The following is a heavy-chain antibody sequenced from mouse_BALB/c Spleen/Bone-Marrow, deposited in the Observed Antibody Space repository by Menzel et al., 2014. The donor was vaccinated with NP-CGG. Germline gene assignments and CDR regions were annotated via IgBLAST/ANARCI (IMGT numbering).Heavy chain of an antibody. Sequence: EVKVEESGGGLVQPGGSLRLSCATSGFTFTDYYMSWVRQPPGKALEWLGFIRNKANGCTTEYSASVKGRFTISRDNSQSNLYLQMNTLRAEDSATYYCARDAGYFYGSSFDYWGQGTTLTVSS. CDR2: IRNKANGCTT. D-gene: IGHD1-1*01. CDR3: ARDAGYFYGSSFDY. V-gene: IGHV7-3*02. J-gene: IGHJ2*01. CDR1: GFTFTDYY.